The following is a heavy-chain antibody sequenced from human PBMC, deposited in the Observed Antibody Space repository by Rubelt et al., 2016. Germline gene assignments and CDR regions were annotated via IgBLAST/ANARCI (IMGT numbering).Heavy chain of an antibody. V-gene: IGHV3-11*03. CDR3: ARYAIFGVVTVDY. J-gene: IGHJ4*02. D-gene: IGHD3-3*01. Sequence: VSYISSSSSYTNYADSVKGRFTISRDNAKNSLYLQMNSLRAEDTAVYYCARYAIFGVVTVDYWGQGTLVTVSS. CDR2: ISSSSSYT.